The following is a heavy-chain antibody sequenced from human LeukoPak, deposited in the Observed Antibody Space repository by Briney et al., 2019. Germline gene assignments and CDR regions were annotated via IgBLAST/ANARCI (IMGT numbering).Heavy chain of an antibody. CDR2: IYYSGST. CDR1: GGSTSSYY. CDR3: ARDLGDGYNLFDY. D-gene: IGHD5-24*01. Sequence: SETLSLTCTVSGGSTSSYYWSWIRQPPGKGLEWIGCIYYSGSTSYNPSLKSRVTISVDTSKNQFSLKLSSVTAADTAVYYCARDLGDGYNLFDYWGQGTLVTVSS. V-gene: IGHV4-59*01. J-gene: IGHJ4*02.